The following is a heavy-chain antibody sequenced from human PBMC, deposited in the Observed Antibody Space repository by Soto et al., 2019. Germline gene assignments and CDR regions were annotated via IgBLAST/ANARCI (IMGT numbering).Heavy chain of an antibody. Sequence: GGSLRLSCAASGFTFSSYGMHWVRQAPGKGLEWVAVISYDGSNKYYADSVKGRFTISRDNSKNTLYLQMNSLRAEDTAVYYCAKDGQWLVRYFDYWGQGTLVTVSS. CDR2: ISYDGSNK. CDR3: AKDGQWLVRYFDY. CDR1: GFTFSSYG. J-gene: IGHJ4*02. V-gene: IGHV3-30*18. D-gene: IGHD6-19*01.